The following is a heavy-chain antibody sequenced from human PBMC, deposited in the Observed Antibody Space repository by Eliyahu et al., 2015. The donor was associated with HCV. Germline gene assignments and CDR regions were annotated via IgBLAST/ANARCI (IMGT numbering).Heavy chain of an antibody. V-gene: IGHV3-23*04. CDR3: VKGTREYCTRDLCYPFDS. Sequence: EVQLVDSGGGWVQPGGSLRLSCAASGFSFSXYAMSWVRQAPGRGLEWGSGISGSGHSTYHTDSVKGRFTISRDNSRNAVYLQMDNLRAEDSALYYCVKGTREYCTRDLCYPFDSWGQGALVTVSS. CDR2: ISGSGHST. CDR1: GFSFSXYA. D-gene: IGHD2/OR15-2a*01. J-gene: IGHJ4*02.